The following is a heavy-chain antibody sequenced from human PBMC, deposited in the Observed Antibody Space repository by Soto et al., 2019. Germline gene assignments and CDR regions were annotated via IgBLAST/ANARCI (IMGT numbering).Heavy chain of an antibody. CDR2: ISAYNGNT. D-gene: IGHD4-17*01. V-gene: IGHV1-18*01. Sequence: ASVKVSCKASGYTFTSYGISWVRQAPGQGLEWMGWISAYNGNTNYAQKLQGRVTMTTDTSTSTAYMELSSLRSEDTAVYYCARGPDYGDYVYYYYGMDVWGQGTTVTVSS. CDR1: GYTFTSYG. CDR3: ARGPDYGDYVYYYYGMDV. J-gene: IGHJ6*02.